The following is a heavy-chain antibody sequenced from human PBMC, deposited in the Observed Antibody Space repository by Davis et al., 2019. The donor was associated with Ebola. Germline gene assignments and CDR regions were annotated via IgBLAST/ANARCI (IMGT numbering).Heavy chain of an antibody. D-gene: IGHD4-11*01. CDR2: INPGNHET. Sequence: AASVKVSCKASGYTFSDYKIHWVRQAPGRRLEWMGWINPGNHETMYSERFQGRVTISSDTSATTIDVGLSSLTSEDTAVYFCARLDYSGHYFDYWGQGTLVTVSS. CDR3: ARLDYSGHYFDY. V-gene: IGHV1-3*01. CDR1: GYTFSDYK. J-gene: IGHJ4*02.